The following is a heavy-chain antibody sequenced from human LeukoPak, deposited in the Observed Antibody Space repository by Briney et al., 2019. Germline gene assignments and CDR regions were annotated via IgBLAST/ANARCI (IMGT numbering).Heavy chain of an antibody. V-gene: IGHV3-33*06. CDR2: IWYDGSIK. Sequence: GRSLRLSCAASGFTFSRYGMHWVRQAPGKGLEWVAVIWYDGSIKYYAGSVKGRFTISKDNSKNTLYLQMNSLRAEDTAVYYCAKADEMNLDYWGQGTLVTVSS. CDR1: GFTFSRYG. D-gene: IGHD5-24*01. J-gene: IGHJ4*02. CDR3: AKADEMNLDY.